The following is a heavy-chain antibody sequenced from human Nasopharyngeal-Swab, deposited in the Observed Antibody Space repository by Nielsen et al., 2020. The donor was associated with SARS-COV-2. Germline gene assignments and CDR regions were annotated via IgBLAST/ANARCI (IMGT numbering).Heavy chain of an antibody. CDR3: ARVAVVTPYYYYYMDV. D-gene: IGHD4-23*01. V-gene: IGHV4-59*01. Sequence: RQAPGKGLEWIGYIYYSGSINYNPSLKSRVTISVDTSKNQFSLKLSSVTAADTAVYYCARVAVVTPYYYYYMDVWGKGTTVTVSS. J-gene: IGHJ6*03. CDR2: IYYSGSI.